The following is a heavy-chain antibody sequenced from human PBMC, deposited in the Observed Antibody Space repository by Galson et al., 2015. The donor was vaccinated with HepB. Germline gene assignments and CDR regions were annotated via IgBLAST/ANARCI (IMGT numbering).Heavy chain of an antibody. V-gene: IGHV3-7*03. J-gene: IGHJ4*02. CDR3: AKDQYNWNSYYFDS. Sequence: SLRLSCAASGFTFSSYWMSWVRQAPGRGLVWVANIKQDGSAKYYVDSVKGRFTISRDNAKNSLYLQMSSLRAEDTAVYYCAKDQYNWNSYYFDSWGLGTLVTVPS. D-gene: IGHD1-7*01. CDR1: GFTFSSYW. CDR2: IKQDGSAK.